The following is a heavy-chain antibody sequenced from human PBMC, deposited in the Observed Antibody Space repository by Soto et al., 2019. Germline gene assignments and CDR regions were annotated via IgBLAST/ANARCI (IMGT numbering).Heavy chain of an antibody. J-gene: IGHJ6*03. CDR1: GFTFSSYG. D-gene: IGHD1-20*01. Sequence: GGSLRLSCAASGFTFSSYGMHWVRQAPGKGLEWVAVISYDGSNKYYADSVKGRFTISRDNSKNTLYLQMNSLRAEDTAVYYCAKSLRYRYVTGSKGDYYYYMDVWGKGTTVTVSS. CDR2: ISYDGSNK. CDR3: AKSLRYRYVTGSKGDYYYYMDV. V-gene: IGHV3-30*18.